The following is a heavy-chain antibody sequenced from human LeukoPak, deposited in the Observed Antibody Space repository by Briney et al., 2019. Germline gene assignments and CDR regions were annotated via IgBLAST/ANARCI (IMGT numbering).Heavy chain of an antibody. CDR2: INHSGST. D-gene: IGHD3-3*01. Sequence: SETLSLTCAVYGGSFSGYYWSWIRQPPGKGLEWIGEINHSGSTNYNPSLKSRVTISVDTSKNQFSLKLSSVTAADTAVYYCARRPRDYDFWSGYAFDIWGQGTMVTVSS. J-gene: IGHJ3*02. CDR1: GGSFSGYY. CDR3: ARRPRDYDFWSGYAFDI. V-gene: IGHV4-34*01.